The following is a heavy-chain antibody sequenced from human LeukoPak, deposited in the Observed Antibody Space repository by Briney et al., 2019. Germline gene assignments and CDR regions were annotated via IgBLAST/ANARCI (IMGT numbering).Heavy chain of an antibody. D-gene: IGHD3-16*01. V-gene: IGHV4-4*07. CDR1: GGSISTSYF. Sequence: SETLSLTCTVSGGSISTSYFWTWIRQSAGKGLEWIGRIYSSGSTTYNPSLKSRVTMSIDTSRNQFSLKLNSVTTADTAVYYCTRGAGWLIDYWGQGILVTVSS. CDR3: TRGAGWLIDY. J-gene: IGHJ4*02. CDR2: IYSSGST.